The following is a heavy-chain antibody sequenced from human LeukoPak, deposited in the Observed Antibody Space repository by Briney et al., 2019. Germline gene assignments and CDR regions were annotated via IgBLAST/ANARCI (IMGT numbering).Heavy chain of an antibody. CDR2: IYSGGRT. CDR1: GFTVSGKY. D-gene: IGHD4-17*01. V-gene: IGHV3-66*01. Sequence: PGGSLRLSCAASGFTVSGKYMSWVRQAPGKGLEWVSLIYSGGRTYYADSVKGRFTISRDNSKNTLYLQMNSLRVADTAVYYCASRTVGDYPYFDHWGQGTLVIVSS. CDR3: ASRTVGDYPYFDH. J-gene: IGHJ4*02.